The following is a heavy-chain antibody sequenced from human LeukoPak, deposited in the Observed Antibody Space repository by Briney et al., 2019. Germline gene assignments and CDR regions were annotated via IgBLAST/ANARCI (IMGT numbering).Heavy chain of an antibody. D-gene: IGHD6-13*01. CDR2: IRNDGSKD. CDR1: GFTFRDCG. V-gene: IGHV3-30*02. J-gene: IGHJ5*02. CDR3: VKGGSSSHNWFDP. Sequence: GGSLRLSCAASGFTFRDCGMHWVRQAPGKGLEWVAFIRNDGSKDYYPDSVKGRFTISRDNSRTTLYLQMHSLRIEDTAVYYCVKGGSSSHNWFDPWGQGILVTVSS.